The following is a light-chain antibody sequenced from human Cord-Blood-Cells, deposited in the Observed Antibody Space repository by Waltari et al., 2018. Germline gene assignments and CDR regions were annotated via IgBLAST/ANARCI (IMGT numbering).Light chain of an antibody. CDR3: CSYAGSIWV. V-gene: IGLV2-23*01. CDR2: EGS. J-gene: IGLJ3*02. CDR1: SSYVGSYNL. Sequence: QSALTQPASVSGSPGQSITISCTGTSSYVGSYNLVSWYQQHPGKAPKLMIYEGSKRPSGVSNRFSGSKSGNTASLTISGLQAEDEADYYCCSYAGSIWVFGGGTKLTVL.